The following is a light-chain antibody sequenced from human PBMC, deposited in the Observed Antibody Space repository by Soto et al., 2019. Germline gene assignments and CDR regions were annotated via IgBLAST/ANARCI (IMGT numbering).Light chain of an antibody. CDR1: QSVSSTY. J-gene: IGKJ1*01. CDR2: DAS. CDR3: QKYDSSPCT. V-gene: IGKV3-20*01. Sequence: EIVLTQSPGTLSLSPGETATLSCRASQSVSSTYLAWYQQKPGQAPRLLIYDASSRATGIPDRFSGSGSETDFNLTISILAPEDFSVYYCQKYDSSPCTFGQGTKLEIK.